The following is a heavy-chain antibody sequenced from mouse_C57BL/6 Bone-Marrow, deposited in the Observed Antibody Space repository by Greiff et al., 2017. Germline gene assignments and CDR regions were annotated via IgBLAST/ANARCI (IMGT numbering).Heavy chain of an antibody. V-gene: IGHV5-4*01. CDR3: ARDNSSSYTFAY. Sequence: EVMLVESGGGLVKPGGSLKLSCAASGFTFSSYAMSWVRQTPEKRLEWVATISDGGSYTYYPDNVKGRFTISRDNAKNNLYLQMSHLKSEDTAMYYCARDNSSSYTFAYWGQGTLVTVSA. CDR2: ISDGGSYT. CDR1: GFTFSSYA. D-gene: IGHD3-2*02. J-gene: IGHJ3*01.